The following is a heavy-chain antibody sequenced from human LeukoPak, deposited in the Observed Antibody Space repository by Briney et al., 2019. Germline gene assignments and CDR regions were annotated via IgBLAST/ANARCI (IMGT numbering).Heavy chain of an antibody. CDR2: IKQDGTEK. CDR3: ARARIVGATTAYFDY. J-gene: IGHJ4*02. CDR1: GFTFSSYG. V-gene: IGHV3-7*01. D-gene: IGHD1-26*01. Sequence: GGSLRLSCAASGFTFSSYGMHWVRQAPGKGLEWVAHIKQDGTEKYYVDSVKGRFTISRDNAKNSLYLQMNSLRAEDTAVYYCARARIVGATTAYFDYWGQGTLVTVSS.